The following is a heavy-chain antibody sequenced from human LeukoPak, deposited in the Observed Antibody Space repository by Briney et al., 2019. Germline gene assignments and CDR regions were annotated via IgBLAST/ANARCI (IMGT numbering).Heavy chain of an antibody. D-gene: IGHD3-3*01. Sequence: ASVKVSCKASGDTIRGYGFSWVRQAPGQGLEWMGWISVYNGNTDCVQKFQGRVSMTTDTSTSTAYMELRNLRSDDTALYYCATINYDFWSRNMEVWGQGTTVIVSS. J-gene: IGHJ6*02. CDR1: GDTIRGYG. CDR3: ATINYDFWSRNMEV. V-gene: IGHV1-18*01. CDR2: ISVYNGNT.